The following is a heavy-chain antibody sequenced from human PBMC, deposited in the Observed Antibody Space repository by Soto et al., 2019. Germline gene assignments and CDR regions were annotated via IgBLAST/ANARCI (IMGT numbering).Heavy chain of an antibody. CDR1: GGTFSSYA. J-gene: IGHJ4*02. V-gene: IGHV1-69*10. CDR2: IILILGIA. CDR3: ARGRGYGSGSYYNVDY. D-gene: IGHD3-10*01. Sequence: ASVKVSCKASGGTFSSYAISWVRQAPGQGLEWMGGIILILGIANYAQKFQGRVTITADKSTSTAYMELSSLRSEDTAVYYCARGRGYGSGSYYNVDYWGQGTLVTVSS.